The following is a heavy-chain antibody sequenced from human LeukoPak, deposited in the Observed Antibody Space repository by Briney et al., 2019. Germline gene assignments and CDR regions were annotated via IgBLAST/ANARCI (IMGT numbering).Heavy chain of an antibody. CDR2: ISGSGGST. CDR1: GFTFSSYG. CDR3: AKGNYVWGSYPHYFDY. D-gene: IGHD3-16*01. J-gene: IGHJ4*02. V-gene: IGHV3-23*01. Sequence: GGSLRLSCAASGFTFSSYGMSWVRQAPGKGLEWVSAISGSGGSTYYADSVKGRFTISRDNSKNTLYLQMNSLRAEDTAVYYCAKGNYVWGSYPHYFDYWGQGTLVTVSS.